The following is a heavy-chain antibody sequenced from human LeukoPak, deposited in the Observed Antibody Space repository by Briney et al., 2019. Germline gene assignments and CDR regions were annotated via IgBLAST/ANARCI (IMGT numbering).Heavy chain of an antibody. CDR2: INPNSGGT. D-gene: IGHD2-21*02. V-gene: IGHV1-2*02. CDR1: GYTFTGYY. J-gene: IGHJ4*02. CDR3: ARPYYCGGDCYSLLGY. Sequence: ASVKVSCKASGYTFTGYYMHWVRQALGQGLEWMGWINPNSGGTNYAQKFQGRVTMTRDTSISTAYMELSRLRSEDTAVYYCARPYYCGGDCYSLLGYWGQGTLVTVSS.